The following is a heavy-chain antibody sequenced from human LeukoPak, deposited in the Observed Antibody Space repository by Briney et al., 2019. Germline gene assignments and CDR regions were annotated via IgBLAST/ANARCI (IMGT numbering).Heavy chain of an antibody. Sequence: SETPSLTCTVSGGSISSGDYYWSWIRQPPGKGLEWIGYIYYSGSTYYNPSLKSRVTISVDTSKNQFSLKLSSVTAADTAVYYCARALEDHFDYWGQGTLVTVSS. CDR1: GGSISSGDYY. CDR2: IYYSGST. CDR3: ARALEDHFDY. D-gene: IGHD1-1*01. V-gene: IGHV4-30-4*01. J-gene: IGHJ4*02.